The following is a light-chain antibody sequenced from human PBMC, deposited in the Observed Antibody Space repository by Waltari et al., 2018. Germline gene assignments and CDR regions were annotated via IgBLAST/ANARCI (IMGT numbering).Light chain of an antibody. J-gene: IGLJ1*01. Sequence: QSALTQPPSVSGSPGQSVTISCSGTGSDIGSYDRVSWYQQPPGTAPRLMIYEVNNRPSGVPDRFSGSKSGNMASLTISGLQAEDEADYYCSSYTTDTTQVFGTGTKVTVL. CDR2: EVN. CDR1: GSDIGSYDR. CDR3: SSYTTDTTQV. V-gene: IGLV2-18*02.